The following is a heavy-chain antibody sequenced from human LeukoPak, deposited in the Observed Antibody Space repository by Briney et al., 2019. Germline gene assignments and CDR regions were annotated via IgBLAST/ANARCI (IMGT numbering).Heavy chain of an antibody. D-gene: IGHD3-22*01. V-gene: IGHV4-39*01. J-gene: IGHJ3*02. Sequence: PSETLSLTCTVSGGSISSSSYYWGWIRQPPGKGPEWIGSSYYSGSTYYNPSLKSRVTISVDTSKNQFSLKLSSVTAADTAVYYCARSRITMIVVVPVAFDIWGQGTMVTVSS. CDR2: SYYSGST. CDR3: ARSRITMIVVVPVAFDI. CDR1: GGSISSSSYY.